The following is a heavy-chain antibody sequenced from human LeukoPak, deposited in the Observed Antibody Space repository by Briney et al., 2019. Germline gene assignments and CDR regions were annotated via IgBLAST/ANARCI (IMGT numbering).Heavy chain of an antibody. D-gene: IGHD6-13*01. CDR1: GGSISSGGYY. V-gene: IGHV4-30-2*01. CDR2: IYHSGST. CDR3: ASEEAAAGTLDY. J-gene: IGHJ4*02. Sequence: SETLSLTCTVSGGSISSGGYYWSWIRQPPGKGLEWIGYIYHSGSTYYNPSLKSRVTISVDRSKNQFSLKLSSVTAADTAVYYCASEEAAAGTLDYWGQGTLVTVSS.